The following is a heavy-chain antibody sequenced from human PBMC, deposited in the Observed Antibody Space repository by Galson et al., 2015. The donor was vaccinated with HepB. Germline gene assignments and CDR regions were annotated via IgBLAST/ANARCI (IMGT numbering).Heavy chain of an antibody. V-gene: IGHV3-30*16. J-gene: IGHJ5*02. CDR1: GFTFGLHA. Sequence: SRSCAAPGFTFGLHARLWVRLAQRLGLEGVADVCHDGRKKYYAHPVKGRFTISTDNSKNTLYLHMNSLNPEDTGIYYCADQGQDGNNVNGIDPWGQGTRVTVSS. D-gene: IGHD2/OR15-2a*01. CDR3: ADQGQDGNNVNGIDP. CDR2: VCHDGRKK.